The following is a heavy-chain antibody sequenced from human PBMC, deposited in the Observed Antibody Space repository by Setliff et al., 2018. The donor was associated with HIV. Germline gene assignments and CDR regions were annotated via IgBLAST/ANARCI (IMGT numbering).Heavy chain of an antibody. J-gene: IGHJ6*02. CDR2: ISSTGSHI. D-gene: IGHD3-10*01. Sequence: PGGSLRLSCAASGFTFDDYKMNWVRQAPGKGLEWVSFISSTGSHIDYIDSLKGRFTISRDNAKNSLYLQMNSLRDEDTAVYYCARDYNINYYYGLDAWGQGTTVTVSS. V-gene: IGHV3-21*01. CDR3: ARDYNINYYYGLDA. CDR1: GFTFDDYK.